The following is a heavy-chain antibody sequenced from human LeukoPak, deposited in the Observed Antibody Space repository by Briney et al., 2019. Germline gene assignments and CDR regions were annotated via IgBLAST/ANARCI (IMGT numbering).Heavy chain of an antibody. CDR3: AREGALYDFWSGSEVYYYYGMDV. CDR1: GYTFTSYD. Sequence: ASVKVSCKASGYTFTSYDINWVRQATGQGLEWMGWMNPNSGNTGYAQKFQGRVTMTRNTSISTAYMELSSLRSGDTAVYYCAREGALYDFWSGSEVYYYYGMDVWGQGTTVTVSS. V-gene: IGHV1-8*01. D-gene: IGHD3-3*01. CDR2: MNPNSGNT. J-gene: IGHJ6*02.